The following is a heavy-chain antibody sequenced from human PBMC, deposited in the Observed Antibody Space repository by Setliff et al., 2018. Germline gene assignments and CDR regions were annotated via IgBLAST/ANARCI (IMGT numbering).Heavy chain of an antibody. CDR1: GESSSGYY. D-gene: IGHD2-21*01. CDR3: ARGLEGEDYFYYMDV. J-gene: IGHJ6*03. V-gene: IGHV4-34*01. Sequence: SETLSLTCAIYGESSSGYYWSWIRQSPGKTLEWIGEIMDGRDTVYNPSLNSRVTISFDTSKNQFSLKLTSVTAADTAVYYCARGLEGEDYFYYMDVWGKGNTITVSS. CDR2: IMDGRDT.